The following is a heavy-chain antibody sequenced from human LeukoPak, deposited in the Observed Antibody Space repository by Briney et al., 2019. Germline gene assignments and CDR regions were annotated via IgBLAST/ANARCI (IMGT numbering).Heavy chain of an antibody. Sequence: AESLKIPSKGSGYSFITYWISWVRQVPGKGLEWMGIIYPGDSDTRYSRPFQGQVTISADKSVSTAYLQWSSLKASDTAMYYCALGPVRVLHAFVIWGEETMVTVSS. CDR2: IYPGDSDT. D-gene: IGHD3-10*01. CDR3: ALGPVRVLHAFVI. J-gene: IGHJ3*02. V-gene: IGHV5-51*01. CDR1: GYSFITYW.